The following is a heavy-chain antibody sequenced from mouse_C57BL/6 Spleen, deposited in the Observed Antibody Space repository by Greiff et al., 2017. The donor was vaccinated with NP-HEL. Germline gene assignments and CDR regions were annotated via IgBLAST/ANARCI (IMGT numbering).Heavy chain of an antibody. D-gene: IGHD3-1*01. V-gene: IGHV1-53*01. CDR3: ARGLLSYAMDY. CDR1: GYTFTSYW. J-gene: IGHJ4*01. CDR2: INPSNGGT. Sequence: VQLQQSGTELVKPGASVKLSCKASGYTFTSYWMHWVKQRPGQGLEWIGNINPSNGGTNYNEKFKSKATLTVDKSSSTAYMQLSSLTSEDSAVYFCARGLLSYAMDYWGQGTSVTVSS.